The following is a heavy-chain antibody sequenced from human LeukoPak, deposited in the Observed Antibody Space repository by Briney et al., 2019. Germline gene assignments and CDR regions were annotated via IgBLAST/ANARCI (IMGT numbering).Heavy chain of an antibody. J-gene: IGHJ5*02. D-gene: IGHD2-15*01. Sequence: GSLRLSCAASGFSFSSYNMNWVRQTPGKGLEWVSSITSSSTYTFYADSVKGRFTISRDNAKNSLYLQMNSLRAEDTALYYCAKDRLRYCSGGSCFLGFDPWGQGTLSPSPQ. V-gene: IGHV3-21*04. CDR1: GFSFSSYN. CDR2: ITSSSTYT. CDR3: AKDRLRYCSGGSCFLGFDP.